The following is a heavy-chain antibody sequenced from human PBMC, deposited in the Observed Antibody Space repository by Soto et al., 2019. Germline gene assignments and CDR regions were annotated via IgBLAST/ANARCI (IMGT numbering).Heavy chain of an antibody. J-gene: IGHJ4*02. D-gene: IGHD1-26*01. CDR3: VRVGVGIGNHFDS. Sequence: PSETLSLTCSVSNGSISGFYWTWIRQPPGKILEWIGYIHYSGRTDYNPSLTSRATMSVDTSKNQFSLNLKSITAADTAVYCCVRVGVGIGNHFDSWGRGTLVTVS. CDR1: NGSISGFY. CDR2: IHYSGRT. V-gene: IGHV4-59*12.